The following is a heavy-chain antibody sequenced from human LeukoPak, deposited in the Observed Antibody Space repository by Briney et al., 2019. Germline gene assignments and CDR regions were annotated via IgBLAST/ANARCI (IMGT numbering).Heavy chain of an antibody. CDR2: NYTSGST. CDR1: GGSISSGSYY. Sequence: PSQTLSLTCTVSGGSISSGSYYWSWIRQPAGKGLEWIGRNYTSGSTNYNPSLKSRVTISVDTSKNQFSLKLSSVTAADTAVYYCARQFILTGYYSYYYYGMDVWGQGTTVTVSS. CDR3: ARQFILTGYYSYYYYGMDV. V-gene: IGHV4-61*02. J-gene: IGHJ6*02. D-gene: IGHD3-9*01.